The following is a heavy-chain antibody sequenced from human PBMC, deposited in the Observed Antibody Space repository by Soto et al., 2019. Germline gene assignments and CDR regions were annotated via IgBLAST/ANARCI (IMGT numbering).Heavy chain of an antibody. V-gene: IGHV4-34*01. CDR2: MSYSEST. Sequence: SETLSLTCAVYGGSFSGYYWTWIRLPPGKGLEWIASMSYSESTYYNPSLKSRVTISADTSKNQFSLNLNSVTAADTAIYYCARLFFPLLRSNWYFDLWGRGTLVTVSS. J-gene: IGHJ2*01. CDR3: ARLFFPLLRSNWYFDL. D-gene: IGHD4-17*01. CDR1: GGSFSGYY.